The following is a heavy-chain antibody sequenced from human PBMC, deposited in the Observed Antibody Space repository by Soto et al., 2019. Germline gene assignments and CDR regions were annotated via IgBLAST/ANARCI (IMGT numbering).Heavy chain of an antibody. J-gene: IGHJ4*02. CDR3: ARSGYCSGGSCYLGDHFDY. CDR1: GFTFSTYS. V-gene: IGHV3-48*01. Sequence: GGSLRLSCAASGFTFSTYSMNWVRQAPGKGLEWVSYISSSSSTIFYTDSVKGRFTVSRDNAKNSLYLQMNSLRAEDTAVYYCARSGYCSGGSCYLGDHFDYWGQGTLVTVSS. CDR2: ISSSSSTI. D-gene: IGHD2-15*01.